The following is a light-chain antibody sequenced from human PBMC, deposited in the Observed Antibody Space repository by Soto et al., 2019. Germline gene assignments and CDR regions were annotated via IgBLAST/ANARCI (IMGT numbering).Light chain of an antibody. J-gene: IGKJ1*01. Sequence: EIVLTQSPGTLSLSPGERATLSCRASQSVSSSYLAWYQPKPGQAPRLLIYGASSRATGIPDRFSGSGSGTNFTLTNSRLEPDDFAVYYSQQCGSSSGTFGQGTK. V-gene: IGKV3-20*01. CDR3: QQCGSSSGT. CDR1: QSVSSSY. CDR2: GAS.